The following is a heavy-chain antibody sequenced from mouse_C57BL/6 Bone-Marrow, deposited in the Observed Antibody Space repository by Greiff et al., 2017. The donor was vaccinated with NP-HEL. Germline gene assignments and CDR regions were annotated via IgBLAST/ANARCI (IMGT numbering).Heavy chain of an antibody. Sequence: QVQLQQPGAELVRPGSSVKLSCKASGYTFTSYWMHWVKQRPIQGLEWIGNIDPSDSETHYNQKFKDKATLTVAKSSSTAYMQLSSLTSEDSAVYYCARESYGSSFYWYFDVWGTGTTVTVSS. V-gene: IGHV1-52*01. CDR2: IDPSDSET. J-gene: IGHJ1*03. CDR1: GYTFTSYW. D-gene: IGHD1-1*01. CDR3: ARESYGSSFYWYFDV.